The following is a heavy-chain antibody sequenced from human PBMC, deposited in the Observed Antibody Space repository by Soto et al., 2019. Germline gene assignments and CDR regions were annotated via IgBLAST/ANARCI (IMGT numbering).Heavy chain of an antibody. D-gene: IGHD4-17*01. V-gene: IGHV3-64D*06. CDR3: VHPRSTVQIPPT. J-gene: IGHJ5*02. CDR2: ISSNGDST. Sequence: GGSLRLSCAASAFSFSTSWMHWVRQAPGKGLEYVSGISSNGDSTYYADSVKGRFTISRDNSKNTLYLQMSSLRAVDTAVYYCVHPRSTVQIPPTWGQGTLVTVSS. CDR1: AFSFSTSW.